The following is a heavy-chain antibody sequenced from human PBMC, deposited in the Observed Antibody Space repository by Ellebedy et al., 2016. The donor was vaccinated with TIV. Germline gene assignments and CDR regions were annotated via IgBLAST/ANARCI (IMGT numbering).Heavy chain of an antibody. J-gene: IGHJ3*02. Sequence: AASVKVSCKASGYTFTNYYMHWVRQAPGQGLEWMGIINPSGGRTTYAEKFQDRVTMTRDTSTSTVYMDLSSLRSEDTAVYYCATTNPEGAFDIWGQGTMVTVSS. V-gene: IGHV1-46*01. CDR2: INPSGGRT. CDR3: ATTNPEGAFDI. CDR1: GYTFTNYY. D-gene: IGHD1-1*01.